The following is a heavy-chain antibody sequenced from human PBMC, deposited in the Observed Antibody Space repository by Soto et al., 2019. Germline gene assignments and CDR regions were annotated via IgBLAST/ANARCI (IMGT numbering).Heavy chain of an antibody. Sequence: GGSLRLSCAASGFTFSSYGMHWVRQAPGKGLEWVAVISYDGSNKYYADSVKGRFTISRDNSKNTLYLQMNSLRAEDTAVYYCAKDSIVVPAAIIDYYMDVWGKGTTVTVSS. J-gene: IGHJ6*03. CDR3: AKDSIVVPAAIIDYYMDV. CDR2: ISYDGSNK. V-gene: IGHV3-30*18. D-gene: IGHD2-2*01. CDR1: GFTFSSYG.